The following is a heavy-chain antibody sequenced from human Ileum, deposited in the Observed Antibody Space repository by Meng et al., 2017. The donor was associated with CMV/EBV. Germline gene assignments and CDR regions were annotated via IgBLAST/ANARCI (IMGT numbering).Heavy chain of an antibody. CDR3: ARNYGSGNWNFFHY. J-gene: IGHJ4*02. D-gene: IGHD3-10*01. CDR1: GGSISNYY. CDR2: IYTSGTT. V-gene: IGHV4-4*07. Sequence: VTLTEADPGMVKTSETLSLTGDVSGGSISNYYWSWIRQPAGKGLEWIAHIYTSGTTNYNPSLKSRVTMSVDTSRNQFSLKLTSVTAADTAVYYCARNYGSGNWNFFHYWGQGTLVTVSS.